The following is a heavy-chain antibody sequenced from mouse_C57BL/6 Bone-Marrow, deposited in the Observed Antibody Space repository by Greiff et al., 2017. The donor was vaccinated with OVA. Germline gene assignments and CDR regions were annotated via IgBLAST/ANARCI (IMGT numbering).Heavy chain of an antibody. CDR3: ARGVYSFAY. Sequence: VQLQQSGAELARPGASVKLSCKASGYTFTSYGISWVKQRTGQGLEWIGEIYPRSGNTYYNEKFKGKATLTADKSSSTACMELRSLTSEDSAVYFCARGVYSFAYWGQGTLVTVSA. D-gene: IGHD1-1*01. V-gene: IGHV1-81*01. J-gene: IGHJ3*01. CDR1: GYTFTSYG. CDR2: IYPRSGNT.